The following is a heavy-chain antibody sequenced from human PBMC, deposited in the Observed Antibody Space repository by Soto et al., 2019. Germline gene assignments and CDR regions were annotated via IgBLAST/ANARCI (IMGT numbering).Heavy chain of an antibody. CDR2: ISGSGVNT. V-gene: IGHV3-23*01. CDR1: GFTFSSYA. CDR3: AKEGLQLGGGYFDY. J-gene: IGHJ4*02. D-gene: IGHD6-13*01. Sequence: EVQLLESGGGLVQPGGSLRLSCAASGFTFSSYAVSWVRQAPGKGLEWVSAISGSGVNTYYADSVKGRFTISRDNSKNPRYLPMTSLRAEDTVVYYFAKEGLQLGGGYFDYWGQGTLVTVSS.